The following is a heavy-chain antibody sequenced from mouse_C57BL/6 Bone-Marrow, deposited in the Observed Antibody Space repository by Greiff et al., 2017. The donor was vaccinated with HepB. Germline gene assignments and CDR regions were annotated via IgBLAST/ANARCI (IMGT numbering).Heavy chain of an antibody. CDR1: GFSFTSYG. J-gene: IGHJ4*01. Sequence: VQLQESGPGLVQPSQCLSITCTVSGFSFTSYGVHWVRQSPGKGLEWLGVIWSGGSADYNAAFISRLSISKDNAKSQVCFKMNSLQADDTAIYYCARTSGYYCAMDYWGQGTSVTVSS. CDR3: ARTSGYYCAMDY. D-gene: IGHD4-1*01. CDR2: IWSGGSA. V-gene: IGHV2-2*01.